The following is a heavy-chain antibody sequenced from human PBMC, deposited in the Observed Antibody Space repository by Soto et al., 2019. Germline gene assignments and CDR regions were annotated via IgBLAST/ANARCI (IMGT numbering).Heavy chain of an antibody. D-gene: IGHD4-17*01. V-gene: IGHV4-30-4*08. CDR3: VSTMTTVVTPYGLGV. J-gene: IGHJ6*02. Sequence: SVTLSLTCSVSGGSISSGDYYWLRLRQPPGKGLEWLGYIYYTGSTYYNPSLQSLVTISVDTSKNHISLKLSSVTAADTAVYYCVSTMTTVVTPYGLGVLGRGTTGAASS. CDR2: IYYTGST. CDR1: GGSISSGDYY.